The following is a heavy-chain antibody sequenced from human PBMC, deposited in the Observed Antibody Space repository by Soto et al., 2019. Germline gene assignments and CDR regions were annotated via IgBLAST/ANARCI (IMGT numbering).Heavy chain of an antibody. V-gene: IGHV3-9*01. D-gene: IGHD2-21*01. CDR2: INWNSYKK. CDR1: GFKFEEYA. J-gene: IGHJ4*02. Sequence: EVRLVESGGGPAQPGGSLRLSCAASGFKFEEYAMQWVRQGPGKGLEWVSGINWNSYKKDYADSVKGRFTISRDNVKKALFLQMDSLRPEDTALYYCLAKEGDSLLWLGESIHWGQGILVTVSS. CDR3: LAKEGDSLLWLGESIH.